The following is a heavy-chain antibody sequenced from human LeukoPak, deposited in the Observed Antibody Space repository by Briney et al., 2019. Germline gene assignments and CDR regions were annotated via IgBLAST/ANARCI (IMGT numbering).Heavy chain of an antibody. CDR2: IYYSGST. D-gene: IGHD5-12*01. CDR3: ARRTYPVGPATIRVGPNRGAIYYFDY. J-gene: IGHJ4*02. CDR1: GGSISSYY. Sequence: SETLSLTCTVSGGSISSYYWSWIRQPPGKGLEWIGYIYYSGSTNYNPSLKSRVTISVDTSKNQFSLKLSSVTAADTAVYYCARRTYPVGPATIRVGPNRGAIYYFDYWGQGTLVTVSS. V-gene: IGHV4-59*12.